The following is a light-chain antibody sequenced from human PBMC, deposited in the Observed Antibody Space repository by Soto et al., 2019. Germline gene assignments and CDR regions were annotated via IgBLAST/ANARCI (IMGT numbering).Light chain of an antibody. CDR1: LDVNSY. CDR2: DAS. CDR3: QQYGSSLIT. V-gene: IGKV3-20*01. Sequence: VLTQSPATLSLSPGERATLSCRASLDVNSYLAWYQQKPGQAPRLLIYDASNRAAGIPARFSGSGSGTDFTLTISRLEPEDFAVYYCQQYGSSLITFGQGTRLEI. J-gene: IGKJ5*01.